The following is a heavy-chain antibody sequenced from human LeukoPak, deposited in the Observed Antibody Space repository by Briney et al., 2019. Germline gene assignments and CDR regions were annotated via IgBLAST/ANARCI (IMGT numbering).Heavy chain of an antibody. J-gene: IGHJ4*02. CDR2: IYYDGSNQ. Sequence: PGRSLRLSCATSGFTFRNFGMHWVRQAPGKGLEWVAIIYYDGSNQYYGDSVEGRFTVSRDNSKNTVYPQMNSLRAEDTAVYYCARDRGLSYFDYWGQGTLVTVSS. CDR3: ARDRGLSYFDY. CDR1: GFTFRNFG. D-gene: IGHD3-10*01. V-gene: IGHV3-33*01.